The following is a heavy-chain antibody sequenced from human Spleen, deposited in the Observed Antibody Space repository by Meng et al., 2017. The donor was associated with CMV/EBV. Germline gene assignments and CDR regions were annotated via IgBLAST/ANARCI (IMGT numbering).Heavy chain of an antibody. CDR3: AREGEYDSRGYWGDDAFDI. CDR2: IKQDGSEK. Sequence: GGSLRLSCAASRFTFSSYWMSWVRKAPGKGMEWVANIKQDGSEKNYVDSVKGRFTISRDNAKNSLYLQMNSLRAEDTAVYYCAREGEYDSRGYWGDDAFDIWGQGTMVTVSS. D-gene: IGHD3-22*01. J-gene: IGHJ3*02. V-gene: IGHV3-7*01. CDR1: RFTFSSYW.